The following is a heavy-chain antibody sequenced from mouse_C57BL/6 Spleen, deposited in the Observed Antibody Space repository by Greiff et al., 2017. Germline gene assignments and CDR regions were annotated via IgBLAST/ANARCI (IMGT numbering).Heavy chain of an antibody. CDR1: GYTFTDYY. J-gene: IGHJ2*01. CDR3: ARQGYTSHFDY. D-gene: IGHD3-1*01. V-gene: IGHV1-26*01. CDR2: INPNNGGT. Sequence: EVQLQQSGPELVKPGASVKISCKASGYTFTDYYMNWVKQSHGKSLEWIGDINPNNGGTSYNQKFKGKATLTVDKSSSTAYMELRSLTSEDSAVYYCARQGYTSHFDYWGQGTTLTVSS.